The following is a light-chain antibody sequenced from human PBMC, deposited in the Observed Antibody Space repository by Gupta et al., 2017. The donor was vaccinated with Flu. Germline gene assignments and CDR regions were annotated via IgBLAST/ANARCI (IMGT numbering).Light chain of an antibody. V-gene: IGLV3-1*01. CDR3: RAYAGSAVV. CDR1: ALGDEY. Sequence: SLELTQPPPLSFSPGQTASITCSGHALGDEYVCWYQQKPGKSPGLLIYQDAKRPSGIPERFSGSKSANTATLTIRGTQAVEEADYYCRAYAGSAVVFGGGTKLTVL. CDR2: QDA. J-gene: IGLJ3*02.